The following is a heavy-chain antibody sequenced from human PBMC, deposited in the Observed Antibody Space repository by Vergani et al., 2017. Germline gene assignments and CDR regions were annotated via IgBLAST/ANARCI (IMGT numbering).Heavy chain of an antibody. V-gene: IGHV3-9*01. Sequence: EVQLVESGGGLVQPGRSLRLSCAASGFTFDDYAMHWVRQAPGKGLEWVSGISWNSGSIGYADSVKGRFTISRDNAKNSLYLQMNSLRAEDTALYYCARVYTIMGGAFDIWGQGTMVTVSS. CDR3: ARVYTIMGGAFDI. J-gene: IGHJ3*02. CDR1: GFTFDDYA. D-gene: IGHD2-8*01. CDR2: ISWNSGSI.